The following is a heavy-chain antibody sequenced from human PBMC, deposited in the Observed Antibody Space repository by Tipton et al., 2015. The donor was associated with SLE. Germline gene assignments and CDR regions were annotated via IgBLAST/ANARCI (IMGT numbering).Heavy chain of an antibody. CDR3: ARDGGYCSGGGCYSSVLSDY. CDR1: GGTFSSYA. D-gene: IGHD2-15*01. V-gene: IGHV1-69*13. CDR2: IIPIFGTA. Sequence: QLVQSGAEVKKPGSSVKVSCKASGGTFSSYAISWVRQAPGQGLEWMGRIIPIFGTANYAQNFQGRVTITADESTSTAYMELSSLGSEDTAVYYCARDGGYCSGGGCYSSVLSDYWGQGTLVTVSS. J-gene: IGHJ4*02.